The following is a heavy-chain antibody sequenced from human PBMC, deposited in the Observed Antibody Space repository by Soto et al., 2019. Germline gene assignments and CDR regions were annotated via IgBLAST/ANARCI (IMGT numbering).Heavy chain of an antibody. CDR2: FDPEDGET. CDR1: GYTLTELS. CDR3: ATGVIAARPGKDYYYYGMDV. V-gene: IGHV1-24*01. Sequence: ASVKVSCKVSGYTLTELSMHWVRQAPGKGLEWMGGFDPEDGETIYAQKFQGRVTMTEDTSTDTAYMELSSLRSEDTAVYYCATGVIAARPGKDYYYYGMDVWGQGTTVTVSS. J-gene: IGHJ6*02. D-gene: IGHD6-6*01.